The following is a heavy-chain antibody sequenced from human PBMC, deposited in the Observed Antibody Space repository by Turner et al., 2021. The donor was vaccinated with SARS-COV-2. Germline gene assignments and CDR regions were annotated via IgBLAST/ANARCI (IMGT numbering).Heavy chain of an antibody. CDR1: CGSFSGYY. J-gene: IGHJ4*02. V-gene: IGHV4-34*01. Sequence: QVHLQQWVAGLLQPSETLSLTFAVYCGSFSGYYWTWIRQPPGKGLEWIGEIHPSGSTYYNTSLKSRVTISQDTSKSQFSLNLSAVTAADTAVYHCSRGDDSRKSGLLWGQGTLVTVSS. D-gene: IGHD2-21*02. CDR3: SRGDDSRKSGLL. CDR2: IHPSGST.